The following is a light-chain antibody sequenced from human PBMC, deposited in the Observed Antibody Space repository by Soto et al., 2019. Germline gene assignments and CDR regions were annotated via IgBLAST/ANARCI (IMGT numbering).Light chain of an antibody. J-gene: IGKJ1*01. CDR1: QSVSNF. CDR2: DAS. Sequence: EIVLTQYPATLSLSPGERATLSCRARQSVSNFLAWYQQKPGQAPRLLISDASNRATGIPGRFSGSGSGTDFSLTISSLEPEDFAVYYCQQRSNWPWTFGQGTKVEIK. V-gene: IGKV3-11*01. CDR3: QQRSNWPWT.